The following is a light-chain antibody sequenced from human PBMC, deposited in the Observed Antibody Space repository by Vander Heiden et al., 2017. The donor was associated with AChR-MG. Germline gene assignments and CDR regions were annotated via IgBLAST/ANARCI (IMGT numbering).Light chain of an antibody. J-gene: IGKJ4*01. CDR1: QDISNY. V-gene: IGKV1-33*01. Sequence: DTQMTQSPSPLSASVGDRVTITCQASQDISNYLNWYQQKPGKAPKLLIYDASNLETGVPSRFSGSGSGTDFTFTISSLQPEDIATYYCQQYDNLRVITFGGGTKVEIK. CDR2: DAS. CDR3: QQYDNLRVIT.